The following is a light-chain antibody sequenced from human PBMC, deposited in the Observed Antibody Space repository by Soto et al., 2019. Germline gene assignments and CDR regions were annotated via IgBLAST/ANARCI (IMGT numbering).Light chain of an antibody. CDR3: QQYNTYSWT. CDR1: QGISTY. CDR2: AAS. V-gene: IGKV1-27*01. J-gene: IGKJ1*01. Sequence: DIQMTQSPSSLSASVGDRVTITCRASQGISTYLVWYQQKPGTVPKLLIFAASTLQSGVPSRFSGSGSGTDFTLTISSLQPDDFATYYCQQYNTYSWTFGQGTKVEIK.